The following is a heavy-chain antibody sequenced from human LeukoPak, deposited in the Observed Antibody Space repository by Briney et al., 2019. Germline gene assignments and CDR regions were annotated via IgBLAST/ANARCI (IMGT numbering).Heavy chain of an antibody. CDR3: ATCGYTYGLYFDY. J-gene: IGHJ4*02. Sequence: QTGGSLRLSCAVSGFTFSSYEMNWVRQAPGKGLEWVSYISSSGSTIYYADSVKGRFTISRDNAKNSLYLQMNSLRAEDTAVYYCATCGYTYGLYFDYWGQGTLVTVSS. CDR2: ISSSGSTI. D-gene: IGHD5-18*01. CDR1: GFTFSSYE. V-gene: IGHV3-48*03.